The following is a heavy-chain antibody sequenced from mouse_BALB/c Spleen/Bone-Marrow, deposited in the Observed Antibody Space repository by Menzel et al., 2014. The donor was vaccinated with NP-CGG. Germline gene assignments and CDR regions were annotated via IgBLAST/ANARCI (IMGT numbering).Heavy chain of an antibody. CDR3: TRSNYGYWYCDG. J-gene: IGHJ1*01. Sequence: VHLQQSGAELVKPGASVKLSCKASGYSFTNYYMYWVKRRPGQGLEWIVEINPSNGGTNFNEKFKNKATLTVDKSSSAAYMQLSSLTSEDSAVYYCTRSNYGYWYCDGWGAGTTVTGSS. D-gene: IGHD1-1*01. V-gene: IGHV1S81*02. CDR1: GYSFTNYY. CDR2: INPSNGGT.